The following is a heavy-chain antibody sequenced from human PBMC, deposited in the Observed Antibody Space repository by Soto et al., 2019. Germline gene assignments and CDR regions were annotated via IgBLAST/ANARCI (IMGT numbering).Heavy chain of an antibody. D-gene: IGHD6-13*01. CDR1: GFTFSNFV. CDR2: TSYDGKNK. V-gene: IGHV3-30*04. CDR3: ARERAIAATGIFYY. J-gene: IGHJ4*02. Sequence: QVQLVESGGGVVQPGGSLRLSCAASGFTFSNFVMHWVRQAPGKGLEWVAATSYDGKNKDHVDSVKGRFTISRDNSKNTLYLQMNSLRHEDTAVYFCARERAIAATGIFYYWGQGTLVTVSS.